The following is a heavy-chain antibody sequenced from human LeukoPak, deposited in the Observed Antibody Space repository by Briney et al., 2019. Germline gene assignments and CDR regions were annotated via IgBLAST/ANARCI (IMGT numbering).Heavy chain of an antibody. J-gene: IGHJ4*02. D-gene: IGHD5-18*01. Sequence: QPGGSLRLSCAASGFTFSTYWITWVRQAPGEGLAWVANIKEGGSEKYYVDSVKGRFTISRDNAKNSLYLQMNSLRAEDTAVYYCARAGYRYAYDYWGQGTLVTVSS. CDR3: ARAGYRYAYDY. CDR2: IKEGGSEK. V-gene: IGHV3-7*01. CDR1: GFTFSTYW.